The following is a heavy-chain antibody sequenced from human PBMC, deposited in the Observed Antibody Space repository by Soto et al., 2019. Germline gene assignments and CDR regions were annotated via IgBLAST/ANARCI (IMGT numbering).Heavy chain of an antibody. CDR2: IYYSGST. V-gene: IGHV4-31*03. Sequence: QVQLQESGPGLVKPSQTLSLTCTVSGGSISRGGYYWSWIRQHPGKGLEWIGYIYYSGSTYYNPSLKSRVTISVDTSKNQFPLKLSSVTAADTAVYYCARGGRRSPGMDVWGQGTTVTVSS. CDR1: GGSISRGGYY. J-gene: IGHJ6*02. CDR3: ARGGRRSPGMDV.